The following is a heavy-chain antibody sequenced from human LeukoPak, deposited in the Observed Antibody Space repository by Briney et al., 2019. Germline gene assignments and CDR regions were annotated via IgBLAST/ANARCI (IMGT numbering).Heavy chain of an antibody. D-gene: IGHD6-19*01. CDR2: MYYSGST. V-gene: IGHV4-39*07. J-gene: IGHJ4*02. CDR1: GGSMSSSSYY. CDR3: ARGTGWPQFDY. Sequence: SETLSLTCTVSGGSMSSSSYYWGWIRQPPGKGLEWIGSMYYSGSTNYNPSLKSRVTISEDKSKNQFSLRLTSVTAADTAVYYCARGTGWPQFDYWGQGTLVTVSS.